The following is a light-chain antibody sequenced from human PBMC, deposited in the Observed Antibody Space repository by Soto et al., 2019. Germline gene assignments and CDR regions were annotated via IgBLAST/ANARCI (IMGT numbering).Light chain of an antibody. CDR2: DAS. J-gene: IGKJ2*01. CDR1: QSVSSY. V-gene: IGKV3-11*01. CDR3: QQRGVWPNFT. Sequence: EIVLTQSPATLSLSPGERATLSCRASQSVSSYLAWYQQKPGQAPRLLIYDASNRATGIPARFSGGGSGTDFTLTISSLEPEDFAVYYCQQRGVWPNFTFGQGTKVEIK.